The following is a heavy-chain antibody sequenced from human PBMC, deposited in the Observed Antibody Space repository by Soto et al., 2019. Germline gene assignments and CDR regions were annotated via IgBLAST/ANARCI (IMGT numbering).Heavy chain of an antibody. J-gene: IGHJ4*02. D-gene: IGHD3-22*01. V-gene: IGHV1-3*01. CDR2: INAGNGNT. CDR3: ARDRDYNYDSSGAFDY. Sequence: GASVKVSCKASGYTFTSYAMHWVRQAPGQRLEWMGWINAGNGNTKYSQKFQGRVTITRDTSASTAYMELSSLRSEDTAAFYCARDRDYNYDSSGAFDYWGQGTLVTVSS. CDR1: GYTFTSYA.